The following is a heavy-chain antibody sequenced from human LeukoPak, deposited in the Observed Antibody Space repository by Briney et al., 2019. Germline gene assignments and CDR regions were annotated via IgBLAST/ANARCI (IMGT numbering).Heavy chain of an antibody. CDR1: GGSISSIIYY. CDR3: ARMEGGTYYDGYYFDY. V-gene: IGHV4-39*07. CDR2: IYYRGST. J-gene: IGHJ4*02. Sequence: SETLSLTCTVSGGSISSIIYYLGWIRQPPGKGLEWIGSIYYRGSTFYNPSLKSRVTISVDTSKNQFSLKLSSVTAADTAVYYCARMEGGTYYDGYYFDYWGQGTRVTVSS. D-gene: IGHD1-26*01.